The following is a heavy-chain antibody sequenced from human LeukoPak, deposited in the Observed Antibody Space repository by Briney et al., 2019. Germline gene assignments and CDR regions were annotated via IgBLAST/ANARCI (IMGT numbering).Heavy chain of an antibody. Sequence: ASVKVSCKASGYTFTSHYVHWVRQAPGQGLEWMGTIHPSGGNSRNTQNFQGRVTMTRDTSTSTVYLELSSLRSEDTAVYYCARDCSSTTCQGPVLDFWGQGTLVTVSS. CDR2: IHPSGGNS. D-gene: IGHD2/OR15-2a*01. V-gene: IGHV1-46*01. CDR3: ARDCSSTTCQGPVLDF. J-gene: IGHJ4*02. CDR1: GYTFTSHY.